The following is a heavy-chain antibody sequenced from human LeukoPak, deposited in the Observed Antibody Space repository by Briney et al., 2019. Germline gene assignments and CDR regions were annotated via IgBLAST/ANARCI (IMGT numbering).Heavy chain of an antibody. CDR2: ISSSGSTI. CDR3: ARDRRYSSSSKAFDI. J-gene: IGHJ3*02. CDR1: GFTFSDYY. D-gene: IGHD6-6*01. Sequence: GGSLRLSCAASGFTFSDYYMGWIRQAPGKGLEWVSYISSSGSTIYYADSVKGRFTISRDIAKNSLHLQMNSLRAEDTAVYYCARDRRYSSSSKAFDIWGQGTMVTVSS. V-gene: IGHV3-11*04.